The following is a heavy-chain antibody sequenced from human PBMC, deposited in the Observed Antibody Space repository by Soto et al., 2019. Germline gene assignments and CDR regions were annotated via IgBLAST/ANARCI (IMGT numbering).Heavy chain of an antibody. CDR3: ARERNTSSPGYYYYYYMDV. J-gene: IGHJ6*03. D-gene: IGHD2-2*01. CDR2: IYYSGST. Sequence: QVQLQESGPGLVKPSQTLSLTCTVSGGSISSGGYYWSWIRQHPVKGLEWIGYIYYSGSTYYNPSRESQVTKSEDTSKNHTSLKLSPVTAADTAVYYCARERNTSSPGYYYYYYMDVWGKGTTVTVSS. V-gene: IGHV4-31*01. CDR1: GGSISSGGYY.